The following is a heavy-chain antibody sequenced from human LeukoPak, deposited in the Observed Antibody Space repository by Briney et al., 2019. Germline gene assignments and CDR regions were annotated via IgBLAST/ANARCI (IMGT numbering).Heavy chain of an antibody. Sequence: KPSETLSLTCAVYGGSFSGYYWSWIRQPPGKGLEWIGEINHSGSTNYNPSLKSRVTISVDTSKNQFSLKLSSVTAADTAVYFCARDGYDILTGYYRDYWGQGTLVTVSS. V-gene: IGHV4-34*01. CDR1: GGSFSGYY. D-gene: IGHD3-9*01. J-gene: IGHJ4*02. CDR3: ARDGYDILTGYYRDY. CDR2: INHSGST.